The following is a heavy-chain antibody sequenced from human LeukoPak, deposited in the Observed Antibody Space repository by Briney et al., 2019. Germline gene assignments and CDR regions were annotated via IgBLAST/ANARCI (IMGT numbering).Heavy chain of an antibody. CDR3: ARAVITSPRSAFDI. D-gene: IGHD4-23*01. CDR2: INPSGGST. V-gene: IGHV1-46*01. J-gene: IGHJ3*02. CDR1: GYTFISYY. Sequence: ASVKVSCKASGYTFISYYMHRVRQAPGQGLEWMGIINPSGGSTTYAQKFQGRVTMTRDMSTSTVYMELSSLRSEDTAVYYCARAVITSPRSAFDIWGQGTMVTVSS.